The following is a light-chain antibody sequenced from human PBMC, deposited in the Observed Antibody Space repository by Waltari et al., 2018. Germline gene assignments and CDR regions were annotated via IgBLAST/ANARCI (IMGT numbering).Light chain of an antibody. CDR2: GAY. Sequence: ENVLTQSPGTLSLSPGERATLSCRASHSVTSDYVAWYQHKPGQAPRLRIYGAYTRATGIPGRFSASGCGSDFALTVSGLEPEDVAVYYCQQYGSSPQTFGQGTKVEIK. CDR3: QQYGSSPQT. V-gene: IGKV3-20*01. J-gene: IGKJ1*01. CDR1: HSVTSDY.